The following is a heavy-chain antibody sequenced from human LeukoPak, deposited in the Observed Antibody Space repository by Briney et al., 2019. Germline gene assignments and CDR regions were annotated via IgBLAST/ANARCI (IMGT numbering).Heavy chain of an antibody. Sequence: GGSLRLSCAASGFTFRTSAFSWVRQSPGRGLEWVSTVGTDSDTYYADSVKGRFTISGDNSKNTVYLQMTGLRADDTAVYYCAKKTPGIHPFDSWGQGTLVTVSP. CDR1: GFTFRTSA. CDR3: AKKTPGIHPFDS. D-gene: IGHD6-13*01. V-gene: IGHV3-23*01. CDR2: VGTDSDT. J-gene: IGHJ4*02.